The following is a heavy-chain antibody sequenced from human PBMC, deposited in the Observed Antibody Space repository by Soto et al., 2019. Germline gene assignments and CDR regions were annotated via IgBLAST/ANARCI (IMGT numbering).Heavy chain of an antibody. CDR2: IYYSGST. CDR1: GGSISSSSYY. J-gene: IGHJ6*03. V-gene: IGHV4-39*01. Sequence: QLQLQESGPGLVKPSETLSLTCTVSGGSISSSSYYWGWIRQPPGKGLEWIGSIYYSGSTYFNPALKSPVTISVDTSKNQFSLTLSSVTAADTAVYYCARLRRFLEWLPTDPYYYYMDVWGKGTTVTVAS. D-gene: IGHD3-3*01. CDR3: ARLRRFLEWLPTDPYYYYMDV.